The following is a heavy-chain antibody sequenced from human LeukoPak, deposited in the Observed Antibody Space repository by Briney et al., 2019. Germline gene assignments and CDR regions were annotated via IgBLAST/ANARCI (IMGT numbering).Heavy chain of an antibody. CDR1: GFTFSRYW. CDR2: IKQDGSEK. V-gene: IGHV3-7*04. Sequence: GGSVRLSCAASGFTFSRYWMHWVRQAPGKGLEWVANIKQDGSEKYYVDSVKGRFTISRDNAKNSLYLQMNSLRAEDTAVYYCARDIAVAYFDYWGQGTLVPVS. CDR3: ARDIAVAYFDY. D-gene: IGHD6-19*01. J-gene: IGHJ4*02.